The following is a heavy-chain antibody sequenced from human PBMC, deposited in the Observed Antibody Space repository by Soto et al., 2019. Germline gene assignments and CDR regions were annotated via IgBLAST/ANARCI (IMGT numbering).Heavy chain of an antibody. V-gene: IGHV4-30-4*01. CDR3: DRRGRESEFTN. J-gene: IGHJ4*02. CDR2: IYYTGTT. Sequence: SETLSLTCNVSGGSINSDEYYWSWIRQPPGKGLEWIGFIYYTGTTYYKPSLKSRVTISVDTSKNQFSLKLTSVTAADTAVYYCDRRGRESEFTNWGQGTLVTVYS. D-gene: IGHD3-16*01. CDR1: GGSINSDEYY.